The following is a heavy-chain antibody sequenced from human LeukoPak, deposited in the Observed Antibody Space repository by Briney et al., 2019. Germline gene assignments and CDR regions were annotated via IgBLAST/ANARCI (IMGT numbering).Heavy chain of an antibody. CDR1: GFTFSSYA. CDR3: ARDNERTGYSSSWYWSIDYYGMDV. J-gene: IGHJ6*02. D-gene: IGHD6-13*01. V-gene: IGHV3-30-3*01. CDR2: ISYDGSNK. Sequence: GGSLRLSCAASGFTFSSYAMHWVRQAPGKGLEWVAVISYDGSNKYYADSVKGRFTISRDNSKNTLYLQMNSLRAEDTAVYYCARDNERTGYSSSWYWSIDYYGMDVWGQGTTVTVSS.